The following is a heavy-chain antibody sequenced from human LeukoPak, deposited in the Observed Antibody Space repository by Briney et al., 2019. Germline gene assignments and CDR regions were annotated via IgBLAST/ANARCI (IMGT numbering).Heavy chain of an antibody. CDR1: GGSISIYY. D-gene: IGHD1-26*01. J-gene: IGHJ4*02. CDR3: AREGFSGSYKYYFDY. Sequence: PSETLSLTCTVSGGSISIYYWSWIRQPPGKGLESIGYIYYSGSTNYNPSLKSRVTISVDTSKNQFSLKLSSVTAADTAVYYCAREGFSGSYKYYFDYWGQGTLVTVSS. CDR2: IYYSGST. V-gene: IGHV4-59*01.